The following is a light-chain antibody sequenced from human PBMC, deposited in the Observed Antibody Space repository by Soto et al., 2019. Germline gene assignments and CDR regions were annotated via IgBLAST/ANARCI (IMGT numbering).Light chain of an antibody. CDR3: CSYAGSSAFVV. J-gene: IGLJ1*01. CDR2: EVS. V-gene: IGLV2-23*02. Sequence: VLTQPASVSGSPGQSITISCTGTSSDVGSYNLVSWYQQHPGKAPKLMIYEVSKRPSGVSNRFSGSKSGNTASLTISGLQAEDEADYYCCSYAGSSAFVVFGTGTKVTVL. CDR1: SSDVGSYNL.